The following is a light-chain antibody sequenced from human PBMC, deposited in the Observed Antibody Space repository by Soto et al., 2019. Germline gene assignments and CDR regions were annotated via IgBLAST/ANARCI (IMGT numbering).Light chain of an antibody. CDR3: QQSFSTPHFT. V-gene: IGKV1-39*01. CDR1: QSISTY. Sequence: DIQMTQSPSSLSASVGDRVTIACRASQSISTYLNWYQQKPGKAPKLLIYAASSLQSGVPSRFSGSGSGTDFTLTISSLQPEDFATYYCQQSFSTPHFTFGGGTKWISN. J-gene: IGKJ4*01. CDR2: AAS.